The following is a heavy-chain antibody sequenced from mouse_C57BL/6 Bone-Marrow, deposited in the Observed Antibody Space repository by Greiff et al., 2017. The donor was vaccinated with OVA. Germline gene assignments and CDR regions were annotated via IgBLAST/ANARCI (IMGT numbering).Heavy chain of an antibody. J-gene: IGHJ4*01. D-gene: IGHD2-5*01. V-gene: IGHV1-15*01. CDR3: TIGYSNYYAMDY. CDR2: IDPETGGT. CDR1: GYTFTDYE. Sequence: VKLQQSGAELVRPGASVTLSCKASGYTFTDYEMHWVKQTPVHGLEWIGAIDPETGGTAYNQKFKGKAILTAAKSSSTAYMELRSLTSEDSAVYYCTIGYSNYYAMDYWGQGTSVTVSS.